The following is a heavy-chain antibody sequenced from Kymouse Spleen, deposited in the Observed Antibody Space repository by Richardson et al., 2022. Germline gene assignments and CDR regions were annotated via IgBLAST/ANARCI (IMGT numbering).Heavy chain of an antibody. CDR2: IWYDGSNK. J-gene: IGHJ6*02. D-gene: IGHD6-13*01. CDR3: ARAAAGKNGMDV. V-gene: IGHV3-33*01. Sequence: QVQLVESGGGVVQPGRSLRLSCAASGFTFSSYGMHWVRQAPGKGLEWVAVIWYDGSNKYYADSVKGRFTISRDNSKNTLYLQMNSLRAEDTAVYYCARAAAGKNGMDVWGQGTTVTVSS. CDR1: GFTFSSYG.